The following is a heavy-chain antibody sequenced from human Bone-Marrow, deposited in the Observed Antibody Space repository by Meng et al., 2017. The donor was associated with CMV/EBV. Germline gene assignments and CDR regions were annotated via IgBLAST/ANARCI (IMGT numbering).Heavy chain of an antibody. D-gene: IGHD5-12*01. CDR1: GFTFSSYW. Sequence: GESLKISCAASGFTFSSYWMSWVRQAPGKGLEWVANIKQDGSEKYYVDSVKGRFTISRDNAKNSLYLQMNSLRAEDTAVYYCAKDRYSGYDLAYWGQGTLVTVYS. J-gene: IGHJ4*02. CDR2: IKQDGSEK. CDR3: AKDRYSGYDLAY. V-gene: IGHV3-7*01.